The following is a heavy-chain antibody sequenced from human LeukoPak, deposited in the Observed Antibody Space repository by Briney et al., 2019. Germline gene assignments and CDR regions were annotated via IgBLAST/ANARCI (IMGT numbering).Heavy chain of an antibody. CDR3: VKDRIYYDSSGHNFDY. CDR1: GFTFSMDA. V-gene: IGHV3-64D*06. J-gene: IGHJ4*02. CDR2: ISSNGGST. D-gene: IGHD3-22*01. Sequence: PGGSLRLSCSASGFTFSMDAMHWVCQAPGKGLEYVSAISSNGGSTYYADSVKGRFTITRDNSKNTLYLQMSSLIAEDTAVYYCVKDRIYYDSSGHNFDYWGQGTLVTVSS.